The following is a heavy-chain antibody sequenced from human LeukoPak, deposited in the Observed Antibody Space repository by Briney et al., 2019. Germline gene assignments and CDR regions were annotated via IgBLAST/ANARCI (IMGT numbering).Heavy chain of an antibody. Sequence: GGSLRLSCAASGFTFSSYGMSWVRQAPGKGLEWVSAISGSGGSTYYADSVKGRFTISRDNAKNSLYLQMNSLRAEDTAVYYCARDSYSSIADYWGQGTLVIVSS. J-gene: IGHJ4*02. V-gene: IGHV3-23*01. CDR3: ARDSYSSIADY. CDR2: ISGSGGST. CDR1: GFTFSSYG. D-gene: IGHD6-13*01.